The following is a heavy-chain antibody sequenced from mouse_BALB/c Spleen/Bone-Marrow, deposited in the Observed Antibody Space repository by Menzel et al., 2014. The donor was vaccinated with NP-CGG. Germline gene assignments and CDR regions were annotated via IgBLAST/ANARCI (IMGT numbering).Heavy chain of an antibody. D-gene: IGHD1-2*01. J-gene: IGHJ3*01. CDR3: ARIHYYGFFAY. CDR1: GFDFSGHW. V-gene: IGHV4-1*02. Sequence: EVQLVESGGGLVQPGGSLKVSCAASGFDFSGHWMSWVRQAPGKGLEWIVEINPESSTINYTPSLKDKFIISRDNAKNTLYLQKSKVRSEDTALYYCARIHYYGFFAYWSQGTLVTVSA. CDR2: INPESSTI.